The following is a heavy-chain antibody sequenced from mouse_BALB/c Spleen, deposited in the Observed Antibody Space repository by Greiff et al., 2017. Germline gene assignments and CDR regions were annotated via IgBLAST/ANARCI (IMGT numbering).Heavy chain of an antibody. V-gene: IGHV10-1*02. CDR3: VRHGSYYFDY. CDR1: GFTFNTYA. CDR2: IRSKSNNYAT. Sequence: EAGGGLVQPKGSLKLSCAASGFTFNTYAMNWVRQAPGKGLEWVARIRSKSNNYATYYADSVKDRFTISRDDSQSMLYLQMNNLKTEDTAMYYCVRHGSYYFDYWGQGTTLTVSS. J-gene: IGHJ2*01.